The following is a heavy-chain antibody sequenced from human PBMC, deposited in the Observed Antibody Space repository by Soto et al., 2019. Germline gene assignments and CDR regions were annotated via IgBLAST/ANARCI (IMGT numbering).Heavy chain of an antibody. CDR3: ARDRVESGYPEYFQH. CDR2: INSDGSST. CDR1: GFTFSSYW. J-gene: IGHJ1*01. D-gene: IGHD3-22*01. V-gene: IGHV3-74*01. Sequence: GGSLRLSCAASGFTFSSYWMHWVRQAPGKGLVWVSRINSDGSSTSYADSVKGRFTISRDNSKNTLYLQMNSLRAEDTAVYYCARDRVESGYPEYFQHWGQGTLVTVSS.